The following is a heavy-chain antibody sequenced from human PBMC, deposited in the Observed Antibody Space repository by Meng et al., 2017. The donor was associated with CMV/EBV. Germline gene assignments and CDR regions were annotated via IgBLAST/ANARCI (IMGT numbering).Heavy chain of an antibody. Sequence: GESLKISCAASGFTFSSYWMHWVRQVPGKGLVWVSHTNSDGSSTSYADPVKGRFTISRDNAKNTLYLQMNSLRAEDTAVYYCARDQGGAFDIWGQGTMVTVSS. D-gene: IGHD3-16*01. V-gene: IGHV3-74*01. CDR3: ARDQGGAFDI. J-gene: IGHJ3*02. CDR2: TNSDGSST. CDR1: GFTFSSYW.